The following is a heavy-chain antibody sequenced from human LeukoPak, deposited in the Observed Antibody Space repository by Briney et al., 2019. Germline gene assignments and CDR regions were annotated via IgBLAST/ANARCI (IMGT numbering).Heavy chain of an antibody. CDR2: IYYSGST. CDR1: GGSISSYY. CDR3: ARGAHSSSWFSAMNWFDP. Sequence: PSETLSLTCTVSGGSISSYYWSWIRQPPGKGLEWIVYIYYSGSTNYNPSLKSRVTISVDTSKNQFSLKLRSVTAADTAVYYCARGAHSSSWFSAMNWFDPWGQGTLVTISS. V-gene: IGHV4-59*01. J-gene: IGHJ5*02. D-gene: IGHD6-13*01.